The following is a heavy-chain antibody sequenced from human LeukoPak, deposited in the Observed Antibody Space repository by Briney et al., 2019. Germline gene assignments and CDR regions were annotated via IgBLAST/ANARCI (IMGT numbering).Heavy chain of an antibody. CDR2: IYSSGST. D-gene: IGHD3-22*01. Sequence: PSETLSLTCAVSGGSITTYYWSWIRQPAGKRLEWIGHIYSSGSTDYNPSLKSRVTMSVDTSKNQISLRLTSVTAADTAVYFCARESRPENYYDSTGSDWYFDLWGQGTLVTVSS. J-gene: IGHJ5*02. CDR3: ARESRPENYYDSTGSDWYFDL. CDR1: GGSITTYY. V-gene: IGHV4-4*07.